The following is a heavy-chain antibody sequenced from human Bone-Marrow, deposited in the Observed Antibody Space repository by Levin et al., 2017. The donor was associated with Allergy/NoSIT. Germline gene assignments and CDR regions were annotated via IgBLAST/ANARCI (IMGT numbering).Heavy chain of an antibody. CDR2: IFHTGIT. CDR3: ARHVISYGRYERPFDY. Sequence: PSETLSLTCTVSGGPLSSSGFYWGWIRQSPGKGLEWIGSIFHTGITYFNPSLKSRVTISVDTSKNQFSLKVNSVTAADTAVYCCARHVISYGRYERPFDYWGQGTLVPVSS. D-gene: IGHD1-1*01. V-gene: IGHV4-39*01. J-gene: IGHJ4*02. CDR1: GGPLSSSGFY.